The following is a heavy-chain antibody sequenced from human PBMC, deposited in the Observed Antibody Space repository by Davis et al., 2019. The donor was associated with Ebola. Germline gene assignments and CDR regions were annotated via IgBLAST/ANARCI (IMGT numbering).Heavy chain of an antibody. D-gene: IGHD6-6*01. Sequence: PSETLSLTCAVSGGSISSSNWWSWVRQPPGKGLEWIGEIYHSGSTNYNPSLKSRVTISVDKSKNQFSLKLSSVTAADTAVYYCASLSEYSSSSDFDYWGQGTLVTVSS. CDR1: GGSISSSNW. CDR3: ASLSEYSSSSDFDY. CDR2: IYHSGST. V-gene: IGHV4-4*02. J-gene: IGHJ4*02.